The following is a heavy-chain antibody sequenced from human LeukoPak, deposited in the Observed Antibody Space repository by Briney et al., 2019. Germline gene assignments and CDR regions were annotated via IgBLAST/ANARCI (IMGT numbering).Heavy chain of an antibody. Sequence: GGSLRLSCAASGFTFSSYWMHWVRQAPGKGLVWVSRTNSDGSSTSYADPVKGRFTISRDNAKNSLYLQMNSLRAEDTAVYYCARCLYSSSSNYDFYYGLDVWGQGTTVTVSS. D-gene: IGHD6-6*01. CDR1: GFTFSSYW. J-gene: IGHJ6*02. V-gene: IGHV3-74*01. CDR3: ARCLYSSSSNYDFYYGLDV. CDR2: TNSDGSST.